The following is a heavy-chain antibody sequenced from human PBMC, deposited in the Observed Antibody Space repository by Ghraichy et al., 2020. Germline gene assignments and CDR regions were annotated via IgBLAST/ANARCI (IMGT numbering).Heavy chain of an antibody. Sequence: LRLSCTVSGGSISSGGYYWSWIRQHPGKGLEWIGYIYYSGSTYYNPSLKSRVTISVDTSKNQFSLKLSSVTAADTAVYYCARGNSNWFDPWGQGTLVTVSS. CDR3: ARGNSNWFDP. V-gene: IGHV4-31*03. CDR2: IYYSGST. D-gene: IGHD4-11*01. CDR1: GGSISSGGYY. J-gene: IGHJ5*02.